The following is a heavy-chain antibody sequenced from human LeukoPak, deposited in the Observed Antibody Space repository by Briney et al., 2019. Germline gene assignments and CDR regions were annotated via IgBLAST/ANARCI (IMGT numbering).Heavy chain of an antibody. V-gene: IGHV3-48*01. CDR2: ISSSSSTI. CDR1: GFTFSSYS. Sequence: GGSLRLSCAASGFTFSSYSMNWVRQAPGKGLEWVSYISSSSSTIYYADSVKGRFTISRDNAKNSLYLQMNSLRAEDTAVYYCARGSGSYYSWYFDLWGRGTLVTVSS. J-gene: IGHJ2*01. D-gene: IGHD1-26*01. CDR3: ARGSGSYYSWYFDL.